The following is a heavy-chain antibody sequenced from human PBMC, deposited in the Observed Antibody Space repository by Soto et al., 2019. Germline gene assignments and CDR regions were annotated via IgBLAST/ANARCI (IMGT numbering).Heavy chain of an antibody. CDR2: IIPILGIA. CDR3: ARDSVGVTTSQHDLSTAYWYFDL. D-gene: IGHD4-17*01. V-gene: IGHV1-69*08. CDR1: GGTFSSYT. Sequence: QVQLVQSGAEVKKPGSSVKVSCKASGGTFSSYTISWVRQAPGQGLEWMGRIIPILGIANYAQKFQRRVTIASEESTSTAYMELSSLRSEDTAVYSCARDSVGVTTSQHDLSTAYWYFDLWGRGTLVAVSS. J-gene: IGHJ2*01.